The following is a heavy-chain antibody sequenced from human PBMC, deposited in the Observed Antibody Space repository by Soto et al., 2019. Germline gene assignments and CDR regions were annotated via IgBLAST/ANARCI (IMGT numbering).Heavy chain of an antibody. CDR3: ARVLIAGVTTD. D-gene: IGHD5-18*01. V-gene: IGHV4-34*01. J-gene: IGHJ4*02. CDR1: GGSFSGFY. CDR2: SNHVGST. Sequence: QVQLQQWGAGLLKPSETLSLTCAVYGGSFSGFYWSWIRQPPGKGLEWIGDSNHVGSTNYNPSLKSRVTMSVDPSKNQFSLRLTSVTAADTAVYYCARVLIAGVTTDWGQGTLVIVSS.